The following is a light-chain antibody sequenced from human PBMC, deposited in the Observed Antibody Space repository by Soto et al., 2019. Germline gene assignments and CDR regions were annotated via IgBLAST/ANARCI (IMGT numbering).Light chain of an antibody. V-gene: IGKV3-11*01. J-gene: IGKJ2*01. CDR3: QQRSNWPPYT. CDR1: KSVISY. Sequence: EIVLTQSPATLSLSPGERATLSCRASKSVISYLTWYQQQPCQAPRLLIYDASNRATGIPARFSGSGSGTDFTLTISSLEPEDCAVYYCQQRSNWPPYTFGQGTKLEIK. CDR2: DAS.